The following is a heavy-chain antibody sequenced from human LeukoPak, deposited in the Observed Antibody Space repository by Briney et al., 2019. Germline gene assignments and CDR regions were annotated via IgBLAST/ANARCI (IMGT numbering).Heavy chain of an antibody. J-gene: IGHJ3*02. Sequence: ASVKVSCKASGYTFTSYGISWVRRAPGQGLEWMGWISGYNGNTNYAQKVQGRVTMTTDTSTSTAYMELRSLRSDDTAFYYCARVRYCSSTSCYGAFDIWGQGTMVTVSS. CDR2: ISGYNGNT. D-gene: IGHD2-2*01. CDR1: GYTFTSYG. V-gene: IGHV1-18*01. CDR3: ARVRYCSSTSCYGAFDI.